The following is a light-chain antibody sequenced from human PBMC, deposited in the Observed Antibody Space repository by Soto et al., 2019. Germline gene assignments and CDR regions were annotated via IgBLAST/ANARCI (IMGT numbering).Light chain of an antibody. CDR2: DVS. J-gene: IGLJ1*01. CDR1: SSDVGSYNR. Sequence: QSVLTQPPSVSGSPGQSVTISCTGTSSDVGSYNRVSWYQQPPGTAPKLMIYDVSNRPSGVPDRFSGSKSGNTASLTITGLQAEDEADYYCSSFTSSSTYVFATGTKVTVL. V-gene: IGLV2-18*02. CDR3: SSFTSSSTYV.